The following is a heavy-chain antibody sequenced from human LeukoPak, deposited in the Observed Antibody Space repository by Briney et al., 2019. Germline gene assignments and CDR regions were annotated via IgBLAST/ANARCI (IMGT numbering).Heavy chain of an antibody. Sequence: PGGSLRLSCAASGFTFSSYGMHWVRQAPGKGLEWVAVISYDGGNKYYADSVKGRFTISRDNSKNTLYLQMNSLRAEDTAVYYCAKDLVRMLNYYGMDVWGQGTTVTVSS. CDR1: GFTFSSYG. V-gene: IGHV3-30*18. J-gene: IGHJ6*02. CDR3: AKDLVRMLNYYGMDV. D-gene: IGHD2-15*01. CDR2: ISYDGGNK.